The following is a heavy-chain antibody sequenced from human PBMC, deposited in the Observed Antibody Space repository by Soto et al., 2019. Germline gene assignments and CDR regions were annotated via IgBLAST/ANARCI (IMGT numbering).Heavy chain of an antibody. Sequence: ETLSLTCAVSGGSISGSSFYWGWIRQPPGRGLEWIGSILYSGSTYYNPSLKGRVTISIDTSKNQFSLELTSVTAADTAVYFCATATFVDTYLFDYWGQGALVTVSS. D-gene: IGHD5-18*01. CDR2: ILYSGST. V-gene: IGHV4-39*01. CDR3: ATATFVDTYLFDY. CDR1: GGSISGSSFY. J-gene: IGHJ4*02.